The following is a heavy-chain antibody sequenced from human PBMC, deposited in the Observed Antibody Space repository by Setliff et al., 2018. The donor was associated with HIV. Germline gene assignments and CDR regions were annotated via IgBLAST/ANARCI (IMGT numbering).Heavy chain of an antibody. Sequence: ASETLSLTCAVYGGSFSGYYWSWIRQPPGKGLEWIGEINHSGSTNYNPSLKSRVTISVDTSKNQFSLKLSSVTAADTAVYYCAREGHCSGGSCYSVDYWGQGTLVTVSS. V-gene: IGHV4-34*01. CDR3: AREGHCSGGSCYSVDY. CDR1: GGSFSGYY. CDR2: INHSGST. J-gene: IGHJ4*02. D-gene: IGHD2-15*01.